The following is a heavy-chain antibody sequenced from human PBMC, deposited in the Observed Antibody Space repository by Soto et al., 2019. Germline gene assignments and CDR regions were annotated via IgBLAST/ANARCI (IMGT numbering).Heavy chain of an antibody. CDR1: GDSITSSNW. J-gene: IGHJ4*02. Sequence: SETLSPTCPVSGDSITSSNWWTWVRQSPGQPLEWIGEIFHTASTNYNPSLNSRVSLAVDKSTNHLSLKLRSVTAADTAVYDCARGWFHGSRVYYFDDWGQGALVTVSS. D-gene: IGHD2-15*01. CDR2: IFHTAST. V-gene: IGHV4-4*02. CDR3: ARGWFHGSRVYYFDD.